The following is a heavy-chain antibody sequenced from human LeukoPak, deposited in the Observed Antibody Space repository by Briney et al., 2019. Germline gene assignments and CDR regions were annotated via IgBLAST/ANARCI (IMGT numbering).Heavy chain of an antibody. CDR1: GFTFSSYE. CDR2: TNSGGSSI. CDR3: ARETVTLDY. D-gene: IGHD4-17*01. V-gene: IGHV3-48*03. Sequence: GGSLRLSCAASGFTFSSYEMNWVRQAPGKGLEWISYTNSGGSSIYYADSVKGRFTISRDNAKNSLYLQMNSLRAEDTAVYYCARETVTLDYWGQGTLVTVSS. J-gene: IGHJ4*02.